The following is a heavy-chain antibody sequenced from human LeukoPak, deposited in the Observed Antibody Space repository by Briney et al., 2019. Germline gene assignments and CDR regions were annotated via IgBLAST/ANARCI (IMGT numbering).Heavy chain of an antibody. D-gene: IGHD1-26*01. CDR1: GFTFSSSA. J-gene: IGHJ3*02. CDR3: ARQGWELLPLDAFDI. V-gene: IGHV3-64*02. Sequence: GGSLRLSCAASGFTFSSSAMHWVRQAPGKGLEYVSAISSNGGRVYYADSVKGRFTISRDNSKNTLYLQMGSLRAEDTAVYYCARQGWELLPLDAFDIWGQGTMVTVSS. CDR2: ISSNGGRV.